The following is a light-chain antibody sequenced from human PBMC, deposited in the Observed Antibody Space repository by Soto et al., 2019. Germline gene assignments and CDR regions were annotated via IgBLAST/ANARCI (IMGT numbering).Light chain of an antibody. J-gene: IGKJ5*01. V-gene: IGKV1-5*01. CDR2: DAS. Sequence: DIQMTQSPSTLFASVGERITIPCRASQSISSWLAWYQQKPGKAPKLLIYDASSLESGVPSRFSGSGSGTEFTLTISSLQPEDFATYYCQQLNSYPMITFGQGTRLEI. CDR1: QSISSW. CDR3: QQLNSYPMIT.